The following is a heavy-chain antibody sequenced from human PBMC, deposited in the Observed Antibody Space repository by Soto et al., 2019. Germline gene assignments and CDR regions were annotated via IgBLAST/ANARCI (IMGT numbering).Heavy chain of an antibody. CDR1: GGSVRSGRYY. D-gene: IGHD1-1*01. J-gene: IGHJ6*02. CDR2: VYYSGNT. V-gene: IGHV4-61*01. Sequence: QVQLQESGPGLVRPSETLSLTCTVSGGSVRSGRYYWGWIRQPPGKGLEWIGYVYYSGNTNYNPSLKSRATISIDTINDQFFLKLTSVTSADTAKYYCARDPGLDPLYYYGMDVWGQGTTVTVSS. CDR3: ARDPGLDPLYYYGMDV.